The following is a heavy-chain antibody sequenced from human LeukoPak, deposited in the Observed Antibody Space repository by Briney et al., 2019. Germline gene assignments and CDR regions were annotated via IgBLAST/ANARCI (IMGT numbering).Heavy chain of an antibody. Sequence: ASVKGSCKASGYTFTSYGISWVRQAPGQGLEWMGWISAYNGNTNYAQKLQGRVTMTTDTSTSTAYMELRSLRSDDTAVYYCARPFGGYKSVSYQKNAFDIWGQGIMVTVSS. CDR3: ARPFGGYKSVSYQKNAFDI. CDR2: ISAYNGNT. CDR1: GYTFTSYG. D-gene: IGHD5-24*01. J-gene: IGHJ3*02. V-gene: IGHV1-18*01.